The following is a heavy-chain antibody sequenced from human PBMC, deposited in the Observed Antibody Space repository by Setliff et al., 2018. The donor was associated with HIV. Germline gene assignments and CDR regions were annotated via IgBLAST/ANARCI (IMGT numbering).Heavy chain of an antibody. D-gene: IGHD4-4*01. J-gene: IGHJ3*02. CDR3: VRDLTTIVTRKVFDI. CDR1: GFSFSNAW. Sequence: PGGSLRLSCVASGFSFSNAWMSWVRQAPGKGLEWVAVISYDGSYKYYADSVKGRFTISRDNSKNTLYVQMNSLRADDTAVYYCVRDLTTIVTRKVFDIWGQGTMVTVSS. V-gene: IGHV3-30*03. CDR2: ISYDGSYK.